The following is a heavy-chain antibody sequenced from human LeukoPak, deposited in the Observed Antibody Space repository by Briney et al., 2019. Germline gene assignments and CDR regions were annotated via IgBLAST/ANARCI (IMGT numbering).Heavy chain of an antibody. V-gene: IGHV3-74*01. CDR1: GFTFSSYW. Sequence: GGSLRLSCAASGFTFSSYWMHWVRQAPGKGLVWVSRINSDGISTTYADSVKGRCTIFRDNAKNMLYLQMNSLRTEDTAVYYCTSGADYWGQGTLVTVSS. CDR3: TSGADY. D-gene: IGHD1-26*01. J-gene: IGHJ4*02. CDR2: INSDGIST.